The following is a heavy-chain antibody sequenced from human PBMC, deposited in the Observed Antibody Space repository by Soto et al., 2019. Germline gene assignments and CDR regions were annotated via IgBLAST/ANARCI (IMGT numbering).Heavy chain of an antibody. CDR2: ISGDRSYI. CDR3: VRDLSAYNWFDL. Sequence: GGSLRLSCAASGFYFVSYTMNWVRQAPGKGLEWVSSISGDRSYIYYADSVKGRFTISRDNAKNSLFLQMNSLRVEDTAVYYCVRDLSAYNWFDLWGPGTLVTVS. CDR1: GFYFVSYT. J-gene: IGHJ5*01. V-gene: IGHV3-21*01.